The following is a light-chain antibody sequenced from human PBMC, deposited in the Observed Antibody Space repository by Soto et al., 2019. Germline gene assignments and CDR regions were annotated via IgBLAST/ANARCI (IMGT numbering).Light chain of an antibody. CDR2: EVS. Sequence: QSVLTQPPSASGSLGQSVTISCTGTLTDIGTYYYVSWYQQHPGKAPKLIIYEVSERPSGVPDRFSGSKSGNTASLTVSGLQAGDEADYYSSSYAGTKTLVFGGGTKLTVL. CDR1: LTDIGTYYY. CDR3: SSYAGTKTLV. V-gene: IGLV2-8*01. J-gene: IGLJ2*01.